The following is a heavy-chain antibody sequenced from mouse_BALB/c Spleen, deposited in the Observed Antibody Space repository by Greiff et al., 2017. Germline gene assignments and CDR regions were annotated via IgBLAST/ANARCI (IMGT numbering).Heavy chain of an antibody. CDR1: GYTFTSYV. CDR3: LGWFAY. D-gene: IGHD2-10*02. J-gene: IGHJ3*01. Sequence: EVKLQQSGPELVKPGASVKMSCKASGYTFTSYVMHWVKQKPGQGLEWIGYINPYNDGTKYNEKFKGKASLTSDKSSSTAYMELSSLTSEDSAVYYCLGWFAYWGQGTLVTVSA. CDR2: INPYNDGT. V-gene: IGHV1-14*01.